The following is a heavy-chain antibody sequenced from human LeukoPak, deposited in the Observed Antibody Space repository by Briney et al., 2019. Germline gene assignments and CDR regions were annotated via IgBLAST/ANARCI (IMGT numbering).Heavy chain of an antibody. V-gene: IGHV4-30-4*02. D-gene: IGHD6-19*01. CDR2: IYYSGST. CDR3: ARGGSGWYPGGYYFDY. Sequence: PSETLSLTCTVSGGSISSGDYYWSWIRQPPGKGLEWIGYIYYSGSTYYNPSLKSRVTISVDTSKNQFSLKLSSVTAADTAVYYCARGGSGWYPGGYYFDYWGQGTLVTVSS. CDR1: GGSISSGDYY. J-gene: IGHJ4*02.